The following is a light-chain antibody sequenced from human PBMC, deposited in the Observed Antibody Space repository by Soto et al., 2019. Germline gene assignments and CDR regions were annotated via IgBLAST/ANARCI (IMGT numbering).Light chain of an antibody. J-gene: IGLJ2*01. CDR2: SNK. Sequence: QSVLTQPPSASGTPGQRGFISCSGSSSNIGGTNYAYWYQQLPGAAPKLRMHSNKLRPSGVPERISGSKSGTSADLAISGLRSEDEAVYFCAAWDGRLGAVIFGGGTKPAVL. CDR1: SSNIGGTNY. V-gene: IGLV1-47*02. CDR3: AAWDGRLGAVI.